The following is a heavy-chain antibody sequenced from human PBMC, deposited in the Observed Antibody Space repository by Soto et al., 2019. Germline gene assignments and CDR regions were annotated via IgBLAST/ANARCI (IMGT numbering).Heavy chain of an antibody. Sequence: PSETLSLTCTVSGVSISSGGYYWSWIRQHPGKGLEWIGYIYYSGSTYYNPSLKSRVTISVDTSKNQFSLKLSSVTAADTAVYYCARDSGPTFGMDVWGQGTTVTVS. J-gene: IGHJ6*02. CDR1: GVSISSGGYY. CDR3: ARDSGPTFGMDV. CDR2: IYYSGST. V-gene: IGHV4-31*03. D-gene: IGHD5-12*01.